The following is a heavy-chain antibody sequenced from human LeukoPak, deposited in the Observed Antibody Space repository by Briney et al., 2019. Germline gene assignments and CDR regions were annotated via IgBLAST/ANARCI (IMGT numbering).Heavy chain of an antibody. V-gene: IGHV1-18*01. CDR3: ARWSDGWYRYSWYNFDY. Sequence: ASVKVSCKASGYTFTSYGISWVRQAPGQGLEWMGWISGYNGNTKYAQKFQGRVTLTRDMSTSTDYLELSSLRAEDTAVYYCARWSDGWYRYSWYNFDYWGQGTLVTVSS. CDR2: ISGYNGNT. D-gene: IGHD6-13*01. J-gene: IGHJ4*02. CDR1: GYTFTSYG.